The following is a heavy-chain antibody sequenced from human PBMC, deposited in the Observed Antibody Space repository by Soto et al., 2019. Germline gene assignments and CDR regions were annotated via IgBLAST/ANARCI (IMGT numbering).Heavy chain of an antibody. J-gene: IGHJ4*02. CDR3: ARERGEYSSSSAFDY. CDR1: GYTFTSYY. D-gene: IGHD6-6*01. V-gene: IGHV1-46*01. Sequence: GASVKVSCKASGYTFTSYYMHWVRQAPGQGLEWMGIINPSGGSTSYAQKFQGRVTMTRDTSTSTVYMELSSLRSEDTAVYYCARERGEYSSSSAFDYWGQGTLVSVSS. CDR2: INPSGGST.